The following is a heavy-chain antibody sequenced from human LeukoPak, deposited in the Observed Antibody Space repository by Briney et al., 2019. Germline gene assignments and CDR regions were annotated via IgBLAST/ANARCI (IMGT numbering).Heavy chain of an antibody. D-gene: IGHD2-15*01. CDR1: GFTFSSYS. Sequence: GGSLRLSCAASGFTFSSYSMYWVRQAPGKGLEWVSFISSGSNYIYYIDSVKGRFTISRDNAKNSLYLQMNSLRVEDTAIYYCARVGCSGGTCYDYWGQGTLVTVSS. CDR3: ARVGCSGGTCYDY. J-gene: IGHJ4*02. V-gene: IGHV3-21*01. CDR2: ISSGSNYI.